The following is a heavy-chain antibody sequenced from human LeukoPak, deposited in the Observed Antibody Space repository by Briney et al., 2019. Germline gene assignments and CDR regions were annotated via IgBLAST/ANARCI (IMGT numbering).Heavy chain of an antibody. D-gene: IGHD5-12*01. V-gene: IGHV3-74*01. CDR1: GFTFSRHW. CDR3: ARVGMGDYDFLDY. CDR2: IHSDGIST. Sequence: GGSLRLSCAASGFTFSRHWMHWVRQAPGKGLVWVSRIHSDGISTTYADSVKGRFTISRDNAKNTLYLQMNSLRAEDTAVYYCARVGMGDYDFLDYWGQGTLVTVSS. J-gene: IGHJ4*02.